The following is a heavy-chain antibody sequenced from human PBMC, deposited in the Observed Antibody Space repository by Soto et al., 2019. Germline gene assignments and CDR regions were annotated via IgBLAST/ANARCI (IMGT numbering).Heavy chain of an antibody. V-gene: IGHV4-31*03. J-gene: IGHJ6*03. CDR1: GGSISSGGYY. D-gene: IGHD5-12*01. CDR3: ARDLGVYSGYDLVGPAYYYYYMDV. CDR2: IYYSGST. Sequence: SETLSLTCTVSGGSISSGGYYWSWIRQHPGKGLEWIGYIYYSGSTYYNPSLKNRVTISVDTSKNQLSLKLSSVTAADTAVYYFARDLGVYSGYDLVGPAYYYYYMDVWGKGTTVTVSS.